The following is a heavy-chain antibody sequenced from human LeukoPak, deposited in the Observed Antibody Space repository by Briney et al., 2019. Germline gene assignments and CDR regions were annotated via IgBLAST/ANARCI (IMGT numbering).Heavy chain of an antibody. D-gene: IGHD3-22*01. CDR3: ARVVGGSGYNQEFDY. J-gene: IGHJ4*02. V-gene: IGHV3-11*06. CDR2: IISSNSYI. Sequence: GGSLRLSCAASGFTFSDYYMSWIRQAPGKGLEGGSYIISSNSYINYPDSVKGRFTISRDNAKKSLYLQMNSLRAEETAVYYCARVVGGSGYNQEFDYWGQGTLVTVSS. CDR1: GFTFSDYY.